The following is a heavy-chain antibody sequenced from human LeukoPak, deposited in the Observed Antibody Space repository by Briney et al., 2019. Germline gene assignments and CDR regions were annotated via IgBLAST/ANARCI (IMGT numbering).Heavy chain of an antibody. V-gene: IGHV1-69*06. CDR3: ARTYYYDSSGYFSAFDP. CDR2: IIPIFITA. CDR1: GGTFTSYA. D-gene: IGHD3-22*01. Sequence: GASVKVSCKASGGTFTSYALSWVRQAPGQGLEWMGGIIPIFITANYAQKFQGRVTITADKSTSTAYMELSSLRSEDTAVYYCARTYYYDSSGYFSAFDPWGQGTLVTVSS. J-gene: IGHJ5*02.